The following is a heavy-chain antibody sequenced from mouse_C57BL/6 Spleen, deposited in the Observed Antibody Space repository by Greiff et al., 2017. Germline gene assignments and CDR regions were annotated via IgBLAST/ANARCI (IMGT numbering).Heavy chain of an antibody. Sequence: VQVVESGPELVKPGASVKISCKASGYAFSSSWMNWVKQRPGKGLEWIGRIYPGDGDTNYNGKFKGKATLTADKSSSTAYMQLSSLTSEDSAVYFCARSMVLDYWGQGTTLTVSS. V-gene: IGHV1-82*01. D-gene: IGHD2-2*01. CDR1: GYAFSSSW. J-gene: IGHJ2*01. CDR3: ARSMVLDY. CDR2: IYPGDGDT.